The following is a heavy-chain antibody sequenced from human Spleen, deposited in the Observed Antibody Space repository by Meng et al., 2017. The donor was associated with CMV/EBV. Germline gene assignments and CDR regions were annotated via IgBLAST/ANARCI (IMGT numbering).Heavy chain of an antibody. CDR1: GGSISSGDYY. CDR2: ISSSGNT. D-gene: IGHD1-26*01. J-gene: IGHJ6*02. Sequence: SETLSLTCTVSGGSISSGDYYWSWIRQPPGKGLEWIGYISSSGNTYYIPSLKSRLTISLDTSKNQFSLKLDSVTSADTAVYYCARRSGSYYYYGMDVWGQGTTVTVSS. CDR3: ARRSGSYYYYGMDV. V-gene: IGHV4-30-4*08.